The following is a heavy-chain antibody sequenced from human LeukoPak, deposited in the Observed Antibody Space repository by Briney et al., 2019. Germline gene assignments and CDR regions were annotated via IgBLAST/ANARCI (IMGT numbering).Heavy chain of an antibody. Sequence: SETLSLTCTVSGGSISSSSYYWGWIRQPPGKGLEWIGSIYYSGSTYYNPSLKSRVTISVDTSKNQCSLKLSSVTAADTAVYYWARLMDYYDSSGYETVGLFDYWGQGTLVTVSS. V-gene: IGHV4-39*01. D-gene: IGHD3-22*01. CDR1: GGSISSSSYY. J-gene: IGHJ4*02. CDR2: IYYSGST. CDR3: ARLMDYYDSSGYETVGLFDY.